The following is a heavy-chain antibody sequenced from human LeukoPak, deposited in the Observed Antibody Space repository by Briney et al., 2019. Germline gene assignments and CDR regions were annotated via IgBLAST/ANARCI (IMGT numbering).Heavy chain of an antibody. V-gene: IGHV3-49*04. CDR2: VTSQAFGGRI. D-gene: IGHD2-2*01. Sequence: GGSLRLSCTASGFNSGAYAMSWVRQAPGKGLEWVGFVTSQAFGGRIEYAASVRGRFTISRDDSKSTACLQMNSLKTEDTAVYFCTRNGRGCSSTSCYAGRFDPWGQGTQVTVSS. CDR1: GFNSGAYA. J-gene: IGHJ5*02. CDR3: TRNGRGCSSTSCYAGRFDP.